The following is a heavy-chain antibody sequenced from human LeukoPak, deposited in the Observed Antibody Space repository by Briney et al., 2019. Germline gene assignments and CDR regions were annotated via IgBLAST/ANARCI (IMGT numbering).Heavy chain of an antibody. J-gene: IGHJ5*02. CDR3: AKGAAAGLVDWFDP. Sequence: GGSLRLSCAVSGFTFTNFAMMWVRQASGKGLQWVSSIPGDGATYYAAAVRGRFILSRDTSKNTLYLQMNSLTAEDTALYYCAKGAAAGLVDWFDPWGQGTLVTVSS. V-gene: IGHV3-23*01. D-gene: IGHD6-25*01. CDR2: IPGDGAT. CDR1: GFTFTNFA.